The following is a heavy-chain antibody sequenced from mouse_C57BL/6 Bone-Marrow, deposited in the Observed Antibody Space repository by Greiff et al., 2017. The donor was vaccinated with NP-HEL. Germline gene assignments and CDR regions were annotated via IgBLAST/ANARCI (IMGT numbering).Heavy chain of an antibody. Sequence: EVMLVESGGGLVQPKGSLKLSCAASGFSFNTYAMNWVRQAPGKGLEWVARIRSKSNNYATYYADSVKDRFTISRDDSESMLYLQMNNLKTEDTAMYYCVRHGITTVDFDYWGQGTTLTVSS. CDR3: VRHGITTVDFDY. CDR2: IRSKSNNYAT. V-gene: IGHV10-1*01. D-gene: IGHD1-1*01. CDR1: GFSFNTYA. J-gene: IGHJ2*01.